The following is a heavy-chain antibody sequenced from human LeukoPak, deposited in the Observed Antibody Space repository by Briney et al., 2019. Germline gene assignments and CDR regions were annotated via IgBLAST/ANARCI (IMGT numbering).Heavy chain of an antibody. CDR3: ARGDAPYCSGGSCYSGDY. V-gene: IGHV1-18*01. J-gene: IGHJ4*02. D-gene: IGHD2-15*01. CDR2: ISAYNGNT. Sequence: ASVTVSYKPSGYTFTNYGISWVRQAPGQGLEWMGWISAYNGNTNYAQKLQGRVTMTTDTSTSTAYMELRSLSSDDTAVYYCARGDAPYCSGGSCYSGDYWGQGTLVTVSS. CDR1: GYTFTNYG.